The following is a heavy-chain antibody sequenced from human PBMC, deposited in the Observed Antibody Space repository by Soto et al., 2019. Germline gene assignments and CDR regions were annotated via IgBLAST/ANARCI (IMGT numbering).Heavy chain of an antibody. V-gene: IGHV1-58*02. CDR2: IVVGSGNT. D-gene: IGHD3-10*01. CDR1: GFTFTSSA. CDR3: AAVRGRVRGGAYYYYYYGMNV. J-gene: IGHJ6*02. Sequence: GASVKVSCKASGFTFTSSAMQWVRQARGQRLEWIGWIVVGSGNTNYAQKFQERVTITRDMSTSTAYMELSSLRSEDTAVYYCAAVRGRVRGGAYYYYYYGMNVWGQGTRFTVS.